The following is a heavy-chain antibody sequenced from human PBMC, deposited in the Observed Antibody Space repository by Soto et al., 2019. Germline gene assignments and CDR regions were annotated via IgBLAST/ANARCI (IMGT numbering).Heavy chain of an antibody. CDR1: GYTFTNSD. CDR2: MNPDSGHA. V-gene: IGHV1-8*01. J-gene: IGHJ4*02. D-gene: IGHD2-15*01. CDR3: ARRPHCSGGICYYGLDN. Sequence: VSVKGSCKASGYTFTNSDINWVRQAPGQGLEWMGWMNPDSGHAAYAQKFQGRVTLTTSTSTSTVYMEMRSLGSEDTAVYYCARRPHCSGGICYYGLDNWGQGTLVTVS.